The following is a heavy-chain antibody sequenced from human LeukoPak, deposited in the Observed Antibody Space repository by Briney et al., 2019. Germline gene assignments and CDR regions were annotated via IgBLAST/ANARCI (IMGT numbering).Heavy chain of an antibody. D-gene: IGHD4-17*01. Sequence: SETLSLTCTVSGGSISSYYWSWIRQPPGKGLEWIGYIYYSGSTNYNPSLKSRVTISVDTSKKQFSPKLSSVTAADTAVYYCARTVEGDYGDYFDYWGQGTLVTVSS. CDR3: ARTVEGDYGDYFDY. CDR2: IYYSGST. V-gene: IGHV4-59*08. CDR1: GGSISSYY. J-gene: IGHJ4*02.